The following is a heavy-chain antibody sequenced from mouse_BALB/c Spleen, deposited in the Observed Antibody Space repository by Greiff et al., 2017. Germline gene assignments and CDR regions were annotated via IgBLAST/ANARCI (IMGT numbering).Heavy chain of an antibody. CDR3: ARPYRYDSWFAY. CDR1: GFNIKDTY. CDR2: IDPANGNT. V-gene: IGHV14-3*02. D-gene: IGHD2-14*01. J-gene: IGHJ3*01. Sequence: VQLQQSGAELVKPGASVKLSCTASGFNIKDTYMHWVKQRPEQGLEWIGRIDPANGNTKYDPKFQGKATITADTSSNAAYLQLSSLTSEDTAVYYCARPYRYDSWFAYWGQGTLVTVSA.